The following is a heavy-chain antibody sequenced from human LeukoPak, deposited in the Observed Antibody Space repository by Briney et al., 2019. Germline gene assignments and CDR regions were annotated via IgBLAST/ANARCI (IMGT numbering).Heavy chain of an antibody. D-gene: IGHD3-22*01. Sequence: SETLSLTCAVYGGSFNGYYWSWIRQPPGRGLEWIGEINHSGSTNYNPSLKSRVTISVDTSKNQFSLKLSSVTAADTAVYYCARGSGYYGEDFEYWGQGTLVTVSS. CDR2: INHSGST. CDR1: GGSFNGYY. J-gene: IGHJ4*02. V-gene: IGHV4-34*01. CDR3: ARGSGYYGEDFEY.